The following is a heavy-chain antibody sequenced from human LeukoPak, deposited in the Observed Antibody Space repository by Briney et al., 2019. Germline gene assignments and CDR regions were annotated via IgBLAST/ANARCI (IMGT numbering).Heavy chain of an antibody. V-gene: IGHV4-38-2*02. J-gene: IGHJ4*02. D-gene: IGHD6-13*01. CDR1: GYSISSGYY. CDR3: ARTGYSSTWSPLNHFDY. CDR2: IYHSGST. Sequence: SETLSLTCTVSGYSISSGYYWGWIRQPPGKGLEWIGSIYHSGSTYYNPSLKSRVTISVDTSKNQFSLKLSSLTAADTATYYCARTGYSSTWSPLNHFDYWGQGLLVTVST.